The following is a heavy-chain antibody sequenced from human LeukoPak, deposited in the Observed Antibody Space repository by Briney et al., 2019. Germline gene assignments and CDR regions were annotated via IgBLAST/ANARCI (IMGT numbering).Heavy chain of an antibody. CDR2: IKEDGSDK. J-gene: IGHJ4*02. Sequence: PGGSLRLSCAASGFTFSRYWMTWVRQAPGEGLEWLANIKEDGSDKYYVDSVRGRFTISRDNAKNSLYLQMNSLRAEDTAVYYCARDHAMAVAGLIDYWGQGTLVAVSS. V-gene: IGHV3-7*01. D-gene: IGHD6-19*01. CDR1: GFTFSRYW. CDR3: ARDHAMAVAGLIDY.